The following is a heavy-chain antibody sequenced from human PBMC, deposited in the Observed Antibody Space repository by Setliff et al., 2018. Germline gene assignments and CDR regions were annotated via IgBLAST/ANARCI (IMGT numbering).Heavy chain of an antibody. CDR3: ARGRGLEWLPESWFDP. Sequence: PSETLSLTCSVSGDSINSGTYYWSWFRQSAGKGLEWIGRIYTGGSTNYNPSLKSRVTISLDTSKNHSSLTLTSVTAADTAVYYCARGRGLEWLPESWFDPWVQGTLVTVSS. CDR2: IYTGGST. CDR1: GDSINSGTYY. V-gene: IGHV4-61*02. J-gene: IGHJ5*02. D-gene: IGHD3-3*01.